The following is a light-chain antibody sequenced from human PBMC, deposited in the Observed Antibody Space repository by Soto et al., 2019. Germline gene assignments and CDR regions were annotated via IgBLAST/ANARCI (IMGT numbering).Light chain of an antibody. J-gene: IGKJ1*01. CDR3: MQPLQSWT. Sequence: IVMTLSPLSLPVTPGEPASISCRSIQSLLHSNGYNYLDWYLQKPGQSPQLLIYLGSNRASGVPDRFSGSASGTDSTLKISRVEAEDVGVYYCMQPLQSWTFGQGTKVDIK. CDR1: QSLLHSNGYNY. CDR2: LGS. V-gene: IGKV2-28*01.